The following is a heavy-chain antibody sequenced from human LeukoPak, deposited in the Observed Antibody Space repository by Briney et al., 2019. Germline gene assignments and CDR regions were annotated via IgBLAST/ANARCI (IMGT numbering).Heavy chain of an antibody. Sequence: GGSLRLSCAASGFTFSSYAIHWVRQAPGKGLEWAAVISYDGSNKYYADSVKGRFTISRDNSKNTLYLQMNSLRAEDTAVYYCARSGVGPFDYWGQGTLVTVSS. CDR2: ISYDGSNK. J-gene: IGHJ4*02. V-gene: IGHV3-30*04. CDR3: ARSGVGPFDY. D-gene: IGHD1-26*01. CDR1: GFTFSSYA.